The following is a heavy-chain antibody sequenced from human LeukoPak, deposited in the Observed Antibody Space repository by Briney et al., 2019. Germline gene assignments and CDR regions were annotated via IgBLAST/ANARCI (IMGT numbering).Heavy chain of an antibody. J-gene: IGHJ4*02. CDR2: ISYDGSNK. CDR3: AKAGDSSGWYVHY. V-gene: IGHV3-30*18. CDR1: GFTFSSYG. D-gene: IGHD6-19*01. Sequence: GGSLRLSCAASGFTFSSYGMHWVRQAPGKGLEWVAVISYDGSNKYYADSVKGRFTISRDNSKNTLYLQMNSLRAEGTAVYYCAKAGDSSGWYVHYWGQGTLVTVSS.